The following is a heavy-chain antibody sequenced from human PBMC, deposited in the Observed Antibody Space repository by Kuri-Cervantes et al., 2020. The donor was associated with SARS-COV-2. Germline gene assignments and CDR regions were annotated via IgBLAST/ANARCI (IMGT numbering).Heavy chain of an antibody. D-gene: IGHD3-3*01. CDR1: GGSISSGGYY. V-gene: IGHV4-39*07. CDR2: INHSGST. J-gene: IGHJ5*02. CDR3: ARGSYDFWSGYYTGCWFDP. Sequence: SETLSLTCTVSGGSISSGGYYWSWIRQPPGKGLEWIGEINHSGSTNYNPSLKSRVTISVDTSKNQFSLKLSSVTAADTAVYYCARGSYDFWSGYYTGCWFDPWGQGTLVTVSS.